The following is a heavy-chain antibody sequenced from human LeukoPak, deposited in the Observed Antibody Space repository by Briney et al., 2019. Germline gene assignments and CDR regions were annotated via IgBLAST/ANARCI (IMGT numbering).Heavy chain of an antibody. CDR1: GYTFTGYY. J-gene: IGHJ4*02. CDR2: INPSGGST. D-gene: IGHD3-9*01. CDR3: ARSPHILTGENFDY. Sequence: ASVKVSCKASGYTFTGYYMHWVRQAPGQGLEWMGIINPSGGSTSYAQKFQGRVTMTRDTSISTAYMELSRLRSDDTAVYYCARSPHILTGENFDYWGQGTLVTVSS. V-gene: IGHV1-46*01.